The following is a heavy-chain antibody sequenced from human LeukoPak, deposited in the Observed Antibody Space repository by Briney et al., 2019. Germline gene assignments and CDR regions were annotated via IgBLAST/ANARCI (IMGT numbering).Heavy chain of an antibody. J-gene: IGHJ4*02. V-gene: IGHV1-24*01. Sequence: GPSVKVSCKVSGYTLTELSMHCVRQAPGKGLGWRGGFYPEDGETIYAQKFQGRVTMTEDTSTDTAYMELSSLRSEDTAVYYCATVDYYGSGSYQDWGQGTLVTVSS. D-gene: IGHD3-10*01. CDR3: ATVDYYGSGSYQD. CDR1: GYTLTELS. CDR2: FYPEDGET.